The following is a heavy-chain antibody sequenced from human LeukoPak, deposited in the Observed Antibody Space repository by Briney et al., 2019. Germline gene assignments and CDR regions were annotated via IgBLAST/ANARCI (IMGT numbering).Heavy chain of an antibody. Sequence: PGGSLRLSCAASGFAFSSYSMNWVRQAPGKGLEWVSYISGSSSAIYYADSVKGRFTISRDNAKNSLYLQMNSLRDEDTAVYYCAKNFGRGVVTAVYFDNWGQGTLVTVSS. J-gene: IGHJ4*02. CDR3: AKNFGRGVVTAVYFDN. V-gene: IGHV3-48*02. CDR2: ISGSSSAI. CDR1: GFAFSSYS. D-gene: IGHD2-21*02.